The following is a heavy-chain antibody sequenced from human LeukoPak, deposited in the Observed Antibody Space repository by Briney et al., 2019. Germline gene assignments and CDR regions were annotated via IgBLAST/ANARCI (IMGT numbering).Heavy chain of an antibody. CDR1: GGSISSSSYY. CDR3: ARGRYYYDSSGYRRRAFDI. Sequence: SETLSLTCTVSGGSISSSSYYWGWIRQPPGKGLEWIGEINHSGSTNYNPSLKSRVTISVDTSKNQFSLKLSSVTAADTAVYYCARGRYYYDSSGYRRRAFDIWGQGTMVTVSS. CDR2: INHSGST. D-gene: IGHD3-22*01. V-gene: IGHV4-39*07. J-gene: IGHJ3*02.